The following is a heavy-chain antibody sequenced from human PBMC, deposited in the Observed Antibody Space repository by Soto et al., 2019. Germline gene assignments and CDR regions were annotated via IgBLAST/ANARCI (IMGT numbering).Heavy chain of an antibody. J-gene: IGHJ4*02. CDR2: SKSKPDGGTT. CDR3: TASNSGSYYSSFDY. Sequence: GGSLRLSCAASGFTFSNAWMSWVRQAPGKGLEWVGRSKSKPDGGTTDYAAPVKGRFTISRDDSKNTLYLQMNSLKTEDKAVYYCTASNSGSYYSSFDYWGQGTLVTVSA. V-gene: IGHV3-15*01. CDR1: GFTFSNAW. D-gene: IGHD1-26*01.